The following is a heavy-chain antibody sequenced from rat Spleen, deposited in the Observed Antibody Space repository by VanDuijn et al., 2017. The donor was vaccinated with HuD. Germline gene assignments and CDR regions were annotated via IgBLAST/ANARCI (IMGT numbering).Heavy chain of an antibody. CDR2: ISYGGGGT. CDR1: GFTFRNYD. CDR3: ARAGYLRDWYFDF. D-gene: IGHD2-2*01. V-gene: IGHV5-29*01. Sequence: EVQLVGSGGDLVQPGRSLKLSCAASGFTFRNYDMAWVRQAPTTGLEWVATISYGGGGTYYPDSVKGRFTISRDNTKNTLYLQMDNLRSEDTATYYCARAGYLRDWYFDFWGPGTMVTVSS. J-gene: IGHJ1*01.